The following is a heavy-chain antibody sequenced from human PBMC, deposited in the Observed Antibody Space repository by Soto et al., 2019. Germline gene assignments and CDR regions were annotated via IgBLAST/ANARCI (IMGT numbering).Heavy chain of an antibody. CDR3: ARDSSYYDILTGYYNLGEIDY. J-gene: IGHJ4*02. CDR1: GFTFSDYY. V-gene: IGHV3-11*01. CDR2: ISSSGSTI. D-gene: IGHD3-9*01. Sequence: GGSLRLSCAASGFTFSDYYMSWIRQAPGKGLEWVSYISSSGSTIYYADSVKGRFTISRDNAKNSLYPQMNSLRAEDTAVYYCARDSSYYDILTGYYNLGEIDYWGQGTLVTVSS.